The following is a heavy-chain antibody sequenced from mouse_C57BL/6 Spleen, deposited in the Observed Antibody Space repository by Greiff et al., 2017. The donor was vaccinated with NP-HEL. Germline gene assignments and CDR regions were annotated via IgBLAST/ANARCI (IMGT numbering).Heavy chain of an antibody. CDR2: INYDGSST. CDR3: ARQGLRRTGDV. Sequence: EVMLVESEGGLVQPGSSMKLSCTASGFTFSDYYMAWVRQVPEKGLEWVANINYDGSSTYYLDSLKSRFIISRDNAKNILYLQMSSLKSEDTATYYCARQGLRRTGDVWGTGTTVTVSS. D-gene: IGHD2-4*01. CDR1: GFTFSDYY. V-gene: IGHV5-16*01. J-gene: IGHJ1*03.